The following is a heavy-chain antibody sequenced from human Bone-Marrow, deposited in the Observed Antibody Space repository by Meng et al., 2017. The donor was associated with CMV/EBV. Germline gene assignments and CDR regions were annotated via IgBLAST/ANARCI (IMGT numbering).Heavy chain of an antibody. J-gene: IGHJ6*02. V-gene: IGHV3-7*01. D-gene: IGHD3-16*01. CDR1: GFPFSGYW. CDR2: IKPDATGT. CDR3: ARAGGTYETLYGMDV. Sequence: GGSLRLSCAASGFPFSGYWMTWIRQTPGKGLEWVANIKPDATGTYYVDSVKGRFTISRDNAKNSLYFQMNSLRAEDTAVYYCARAGGTYETLYGMDVWGQGTTVTVSS.